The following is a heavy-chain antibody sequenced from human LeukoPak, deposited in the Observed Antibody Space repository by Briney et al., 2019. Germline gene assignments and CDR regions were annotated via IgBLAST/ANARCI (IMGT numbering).Heavy chain of an antibody. Sequence: SETLSLTCGVSGGSISSSGSYWGWIRQPPGKGLEWIGNIYYSGSTSYNPSLKSRVTMSVDTSKNQFSLKLTSVTAADAAVYFCARHNAYGDHGPWGQGPLVTVSS. CDR1: GGSISSSGSY. CDR3: ARHNAYGDHGP. J-gene: IGHJ5*02. D-gene: IGHD4-17*01. CDR2: IYYSGST. V-gene: IGHV4-39*01.